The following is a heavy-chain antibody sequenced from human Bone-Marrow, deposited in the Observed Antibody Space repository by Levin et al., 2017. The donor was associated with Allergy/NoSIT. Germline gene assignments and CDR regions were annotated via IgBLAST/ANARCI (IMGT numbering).Heavy chain of an antibody. CDR2: IKSKSAGGTI. CDR1: GFSFNYAW. D-gene: IGHD3-10*01. CDR3: AKPSRGDVVRGYDV. V-gene: IGHV3-15*01. Sequence: GESLKISCAASGFSFNYAWMSWVRQAPGEGLEWVGRIKSKSAGGTIDYAAPVQGRFSISRDDSKNILYLEMNSLKSEDTAVYYCAKPSRGDVVRGYDVWGQGTMVTVSS. J-gene: IGHJ3*01.